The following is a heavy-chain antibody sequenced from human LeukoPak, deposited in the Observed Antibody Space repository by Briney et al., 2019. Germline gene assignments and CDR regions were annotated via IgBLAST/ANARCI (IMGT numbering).Heavy chain of an antibody. Sequence: GGSLRLSCAASGFTFSNYAMTWVRQAPGKGLEWVSTISGGGGGTYNADSVKGRFTISRDDSENTLHLQMSSLRADDTAVYYCARLDFINYFDFWGQGTLVTVSS. CDR3: ARLDFINYFDF. J-gene: IGHJ4*02. CDR1: GFTFSNYA. V-gene: IGHV3-23*01. CDR2: ISGGGGGT. D-gene: IGHD6-25*01.